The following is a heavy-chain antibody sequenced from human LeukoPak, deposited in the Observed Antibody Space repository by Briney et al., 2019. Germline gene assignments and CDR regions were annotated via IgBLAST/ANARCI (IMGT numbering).Heavy chain of an antibody. Sequence: GGSLRLSCAASGFIFSSYAMSWVRRAPGKGLEWVSAISGSGGSTYYADSVKGRFTISRDNSKNTLYLQMNSLRAEDTAVYYCAYYYGSGSYYSLFDYWGQGTLVTVSS. J-gene: IGHJ4*02. D-gene: IGHD3-10*01. CDR3: AYYYGSGSYYSLFDY. V-gene: IGHV3-23*01. CDR1: GFIFSSYA. CDR2: ISGSGGST.